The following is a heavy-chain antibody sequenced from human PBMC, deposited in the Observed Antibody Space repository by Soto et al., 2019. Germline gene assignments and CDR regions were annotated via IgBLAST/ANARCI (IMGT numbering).Heavy chain of an antibody. D-gene: IGHD5-12*01. V-gene: IGHV1-69*08. CDR3: ARDSDQGATQIDY. CDR1: GGTFSSYT. J-gene: IGHJ4*02. Sequence: QVQLVQSGAEVKKPGSSVKVSCKASGGTFSSYTISWVRQAPGQGLEWMGRIITILGIANYAQKFQGRVTITAEKSTSTAYMELSSLRFEYTAVYYCARDSDQGATQIDYWGQGTLVTVSS. CDR2: IITILGIA.